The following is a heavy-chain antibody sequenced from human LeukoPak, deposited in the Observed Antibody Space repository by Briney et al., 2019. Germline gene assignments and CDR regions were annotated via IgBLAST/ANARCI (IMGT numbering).Heavy chain of an antibody. D-gene: IGHD1-14*01. Sequence: GGSLRLSCAASGFIFNNYGMNWVRQAPGKGPEWVAYISSGSSTIYYANSMRGRFTIFRDNAKNSLYLQMNSLRVEDTALYYCARTDRENHGMDVWGQGTTVTVSS. V-gene: IGHV3-48*03. CDR2: ISSGSSTI. J-gene: IGHJ6*02. CDR1: GFIFNNYG. CDR3: ARTDRENHGMDV.